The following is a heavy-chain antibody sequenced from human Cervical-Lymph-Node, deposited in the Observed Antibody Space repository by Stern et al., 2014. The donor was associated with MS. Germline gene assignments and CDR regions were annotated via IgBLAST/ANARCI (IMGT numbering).Heavy chain of an antibody. Sequence: VQLVESGGGVVQPGGSLRLSCAASGFSFSDYYMSWVRQAPGKGLQWLSLIGGRSDYTIYADSVRGRFTISRDNAKRSLYLQMNSLRAEDTAIYYCARVVAVPGRRDNWFDPWGQGTLVTVSS. D-gene: IGHD6-19*01. J-gene: IGHJ5*02. V-gene: IGHV3-11*06. CDR2: IGGRSDYT. CDR1: GFSFSDYY. CDR3: ARVVAVPGRRDNWFDP.